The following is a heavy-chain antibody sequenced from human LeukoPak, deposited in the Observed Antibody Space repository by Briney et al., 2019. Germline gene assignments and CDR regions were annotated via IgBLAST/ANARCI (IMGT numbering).Heavy chain of an antibody. CDR3: ARDIVVVPADY. CDR2: INPSGGST. J-gene: IGHJ4*02. V-gene: IGHV1-46*01. Sequence: ASVKVPCKASGYTFTSYYMHWVRQAPGQGLEWMGIINPSGGSTSYAQKFQGRVTMTRDTSTSTVYMELSSLRSEDTAVYYCARDIVVVPADYWGQGTLVTVSS. CDR1: GYTFTSYY. D-gene: IGHD2-2*01.